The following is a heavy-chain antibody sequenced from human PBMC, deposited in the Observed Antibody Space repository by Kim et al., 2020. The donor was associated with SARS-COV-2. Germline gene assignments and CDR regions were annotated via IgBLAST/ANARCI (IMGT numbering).Heavy chain of an antibody. J-gene: IGHJ4*02. D-gene: IGHD1-7*01. V-gene: IGHV3-23*01. CDR3: AKDFRGNWNYGNYFDY. Sequence: GGSLRLSCAASGFTFSSYAMSWVRQAPGKGLEWVSAISGSGGSTYYADSVKGRFTISRDNSKNTLYLQMNSLRAEDTAVYYCAKDFRGNWNYGNYFDYWGQGTLVTVSS. CDR1: GFTFSSYA. CDR2: ISGSGGST.